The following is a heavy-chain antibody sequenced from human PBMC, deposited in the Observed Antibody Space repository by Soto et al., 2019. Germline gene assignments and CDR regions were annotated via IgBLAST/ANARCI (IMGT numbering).Heavy chain of an antibody. CDR2: INHSGTT. D-gene: IGHD3-10*01. CDR1: GGSLSGYY. J-gene: IGHJ5*02. V-gene: IGHV4-34*02. CDR3: ARGRSHYGAGSLNWFDP. Sequence: QVQLQQWGAGLLKPSETLSLTCAVYGGSLSGYYWSWIRQSPGKGLECIGEINHSGTTNFNPSLKSGVTVSIDTSKHLFSLKLISVTAADTAVYYCARGRSHYGAGSLNWFDPWGQGTLVTVSS.